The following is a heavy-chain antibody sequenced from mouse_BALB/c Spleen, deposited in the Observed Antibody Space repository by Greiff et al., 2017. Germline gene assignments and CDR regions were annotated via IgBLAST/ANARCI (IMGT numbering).Heavy chain of an antibody. J-gene: IGHJ2*01. CDR3: AREITPALDY. CDR2: ISSGGSYT. CDR1: GFTFSSYG. V-gene: IGHV5-6*01. Sequence: DVHLVESGGDLVKPGGSLKLSCAASGFTFSSYGMSWVRQTPDKRLEWVATISSGGSYTYYPDSVKGRFTISRDNAKNTLYLQMSSLKSEDTAMYYCAREITPALDYWGQGTTLTVSS. D-gene: IGHD1-2*01.